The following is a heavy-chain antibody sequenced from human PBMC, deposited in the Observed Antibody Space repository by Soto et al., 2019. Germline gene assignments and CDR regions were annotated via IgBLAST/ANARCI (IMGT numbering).Heavy chain of an antibody. V-gene: IGHV4-30-4*01. J-gene: IGHJ4*02. CDR2: IYYSGST. CDR3: ARGRISDFWSGYPFVDY. D-gene: IGHD3-3*01. Sequence: SETLSLTCTVSGGSISSGDYYWSWIRQPPGKGLEWIGYIYYSGSTYYNPSLKSRVTISVDTSKNQFSLKLSSVTAADTAVYYCARGRISDFWSGYPFVDYWGQGALVTVSS. CDR1: GGSISSGDYY.